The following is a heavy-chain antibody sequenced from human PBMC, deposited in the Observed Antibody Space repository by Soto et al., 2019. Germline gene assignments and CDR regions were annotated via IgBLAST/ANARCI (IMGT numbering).Heavy chain of an antibody. J-gene: IGHJ6*02. Sequence: PGGSLRLSCAASGFTFSSYAMSWVRQAPGKGLEWVSAISGNGGSTYYADSVKGRFTISRDNSKNTLYLQMNSLRAEDTAVYYCAKARLMAGDYYYYGMDVWGQGTTVTVSS. CDR1: GFTFSSYA. V-gene: IGHV3-23*01. CDR3: AKARLMAGDYYYYGMDV. D-gene: IGHD2-8*01. CDR2: ISGNGGST.